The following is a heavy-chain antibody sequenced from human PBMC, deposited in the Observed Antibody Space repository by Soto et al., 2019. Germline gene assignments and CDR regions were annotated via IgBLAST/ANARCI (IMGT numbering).Heavy chain of an antibody. CDR3: TRDASRDSSARGWFDP. CDR1: VFTFRRFT. Sequence: GGSLRLSCSASVFTFRRFTMNWLRQAPGKGLEWVSTISSNSAYIYYTDALRGRFTISRDNAKNSLHLQMNSLRAEDTAVYYCTRDASRDSSARGWFDPWGPGTLVTVSS. CDR2: ISSNSAYI. J-gene: IGHJ5*02. D-gene: IGHD6-13*01. V-gene: IGHV3-21*01.